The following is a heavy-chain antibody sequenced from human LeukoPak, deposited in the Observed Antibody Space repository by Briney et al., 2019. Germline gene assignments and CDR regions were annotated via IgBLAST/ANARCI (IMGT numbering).Heavy chain of an antibody. CDR1: GYTLTELS. V-gene: IGHV1-24*01. Sequence: GASVKVSCKVSGYTLTELSMHWVRQAPGKGLEWMGGFDPEDGETIYAQKFQGRVTMTEDTSTDTAYMELSSLRSEDTAVYYCATRSLWFGRESPLDYWGQGTLVTVSS. CDR2: FDPEDGET. J-gene: IGHJ4*02. D-gene: IGHD3-10*01. CDR3: ATRSLWFGRESPLDY.